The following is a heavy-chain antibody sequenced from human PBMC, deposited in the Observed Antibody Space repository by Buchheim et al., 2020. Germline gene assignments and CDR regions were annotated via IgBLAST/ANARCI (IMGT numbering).Heavy chain of an antibody. CDR2: ISGSGGST. J-gene: IGHJ4*02. CDR3: AKDLRRLRYFDWLSGEFDY. V-gene: IGHV3-23*01. CDR1: GFTFSSYA. Sequence: EVQLLESGGGLVQPGGSLRLSCAASGFTFSSYAMSWVRQAPGKGLEWVSAISGSGGSTYYADSVKGRFTISRDNSKNTLYLQMNSLRAEDTAVYYCAKDLRRLRYFDWLSGEFDYWGQGTL. D-gene: IGHD3-9*01.